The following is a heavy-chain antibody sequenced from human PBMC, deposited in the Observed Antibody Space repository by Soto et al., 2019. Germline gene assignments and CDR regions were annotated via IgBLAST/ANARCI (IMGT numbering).Heavy chain of an antibody. CDR3: ARGYCSGGNCYNGLDV. D-gene: IGHD2-15*01. CDR2: VSPSGGGT. Sequence: QVQLVQSGAEVRKPGASVRVSCKAAGYTFSITYLHWLRQAPVQGLEWLGLVSPSGGGTNYKESFKGRLNITRDTSTSTVYMDLSRLTSEDTAIYYCARGYCSGGNCYNGLDVWGQGTTVTVSS. CDR1: GYTFSITY. V-gene: IGHV1-46*01. J-gene: IGHJ6*02.